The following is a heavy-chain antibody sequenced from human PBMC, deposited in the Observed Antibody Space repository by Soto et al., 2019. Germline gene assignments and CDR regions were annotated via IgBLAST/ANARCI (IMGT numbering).Heavy chain of an antibody. Sequence: QVQLVQSGAEVKKPGSSVKVSCKASGGTFSSYAISWVRQAPGQGLEWMGGIIPIFGTANYAQKFQGRVTITADESTSTAYMELSSLRSEDRAVYYCARVGRGITIFGVEDYWGQGTLVTVSS. CDR2: IIPIFGTA. J-gene: IGHJ4*02. V-gene: IGHV1-69*01. CDR1: GGTFSSYA. D-gene: IGHD3-3*01. CDR3: ARVGRGITIFGVEDY.